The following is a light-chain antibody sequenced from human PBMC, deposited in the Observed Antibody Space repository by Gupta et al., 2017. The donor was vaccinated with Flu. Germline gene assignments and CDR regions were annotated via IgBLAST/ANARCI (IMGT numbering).Light chain of an antibody. CDR1: QSVGSN. CDR2: RAS. V-gene: IGKV3-15*01. CDR3: HQYNSSKT. Sequence: EIVMTQSPATLSVSPGERATFSCRASQSVGSNFAWYQQKPGQAPRLIIHRASVRATGITSRFSGSGEGKDFTLTSSRLQYEDSAVYCWHQYNSSKTFGQGTKLEI. J-gene: IGKJ2*01.